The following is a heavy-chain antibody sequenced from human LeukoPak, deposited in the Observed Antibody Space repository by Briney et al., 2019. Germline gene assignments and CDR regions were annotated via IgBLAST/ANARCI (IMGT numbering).Heavy chain of an antibody. CDR3: ARVPLGYCSSTSCPYYYYYGMDV. CDR1: GGSISSYY. Sequence: SETLSLTCTVSGGSISSYYWSWIRQPPGKGLEWIGYIYYSGSTSYNPSLKSRVTISVDTSKNQFSLKLSSVTAADTAVYYCARVPLGYCSSTSCPYYYYYGMDVWGKGTTVTVSS. V-gene: IGHV4-59*01. D-gene: IGHD2-2*01. CDR2: IYYSGST. J-gene: IGHJ6*04.